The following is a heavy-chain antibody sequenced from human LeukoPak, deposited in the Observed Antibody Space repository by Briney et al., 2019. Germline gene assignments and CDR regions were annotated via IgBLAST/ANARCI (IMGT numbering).Heavy chain of an antibody. Sequence: LTRSLTVSGSTVSRGRSVGIGSRQLTGKELKWIAYIFNSGSSNYNPSLKSRVTISVDTSKNQFSLKLNSVTAAVTAQDHGARGVGRDREDFNVWRQVTMVIVSS. CDR2: IFNSGSS. J-gene: IGHJ3*01. CDR1: GSTVSRGRSV. CDR3: ARGVGRDREDFNV. V-gene: IGHV4-61*01. D-gene: IGHD1-26*01.